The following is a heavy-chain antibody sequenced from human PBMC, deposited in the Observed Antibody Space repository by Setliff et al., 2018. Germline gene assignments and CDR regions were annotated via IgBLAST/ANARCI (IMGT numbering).Heavy chain of an antibody. D-gene: IGHD1-26*01. J-gene: IGHJ3*02. CDR1: GFTFSDYY. V-gene: IGHV3-11*04. CDR2: ISRGGNTI. CDR3: AREVVGAPSAFDI. Sequence: GGSLRLSCAASGFTFSDYYMTWIRQAPGKGLEWVSYISRGGNTIYYADSVKGRFAISRDNARDSLFLQMNTLRAEDTAVYYCAREVVGAPSAFDIWGQGTMVTVSS.